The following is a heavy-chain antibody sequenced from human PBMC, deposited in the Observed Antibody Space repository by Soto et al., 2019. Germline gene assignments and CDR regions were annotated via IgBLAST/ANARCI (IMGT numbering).Heavy chain of an antibody. CDR2: ISGSGGST. V-gene: IGHV3-23*01. CDR1: GFTFSSYA. Sequence: AGGSLRLSCAASGFTFSSYAMSWVRQAPGKGLEWVSAISGSGGSTYYADSVKGRFTISRDNSKNTLYLQMNSLRAEDTAVYYCAKVGYDILTGYYTSAPNWFDPWGQGTLVTVSS. CDR3: AKVGYDILTGYYTSAPNWFDP. D-gene: IGHD3-9*01. J-gene: IGHJ5*02.